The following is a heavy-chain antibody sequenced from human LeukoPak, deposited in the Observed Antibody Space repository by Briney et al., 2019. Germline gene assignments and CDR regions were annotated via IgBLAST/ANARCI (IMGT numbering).Heavy chain of an antibody. CDR1: GYSISSGYY. CDR2: IYHSGST. V-gene: IGHV4-38-2*02. J-gene: IGHJ5*02. D-gene: IGHD3-10*01. CDR3: ARWVYGSGINWFDP. Sequence: SETLSLTCTVSGYSISSGYYWGWIRQPPGKGLEWIGRIYHSGSTYYNPSLKGRVTISVDTSKNQFSLKLSSVTAADTAVYYCARWVYGSGINWFDPWGQGTLVTVSS.